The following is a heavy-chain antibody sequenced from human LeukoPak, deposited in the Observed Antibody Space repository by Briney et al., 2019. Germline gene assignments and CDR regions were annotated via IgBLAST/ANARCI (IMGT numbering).Heavy chain of an antibody. J-gene: IGHJ5*02. CDR1: GFTFSSYS. D-gene: IGHD1-26*01. V-gene: IGHV3-48*01. CDR2: ISSSSSTI. Sequence: GGSLRLSCAASGFTFSSYSMNWVRQAPGKGLEWVPYISSSSSTIYYADSVKGRFTISRDNAKNSLYLQMNSLRAEDTAVYYCARLGSWRYSGQGGFGWFDPWGQGTLVTVSS. CDR3: ARLGSWRYSGQGGFGWFDP.